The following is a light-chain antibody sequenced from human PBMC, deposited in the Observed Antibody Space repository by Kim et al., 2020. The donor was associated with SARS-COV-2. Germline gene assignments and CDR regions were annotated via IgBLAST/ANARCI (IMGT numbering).Light chain of an antibody. CDR2: DVS. Sequence: GQSVTISCPGTSSDVGGYNYVSWYQQRPGKAPKLMIYDVSKRPSGVPDRFSGSKSGNTASLTISGLQAEDEADYYCCSYAGSYTYVFGTGTKVTVL. V-gene: IGLV2-11*01. CDR3: CSYAGSYTYV. J-gene: IGLJ1*01. CDR1: SSDVGGYNY.